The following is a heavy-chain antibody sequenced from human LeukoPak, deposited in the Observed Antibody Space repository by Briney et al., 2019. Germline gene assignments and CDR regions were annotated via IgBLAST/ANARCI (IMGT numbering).Heavy chain of an antibody. D-gene: IGHD6-19*01. CDR2: IWYDGSNK. CDR1: GFTFSSYG. Sequence: GGSLRLSCAASGFTFSSYGMHGVRQAPGKGLEWVAVIWYDGSNKYYADSVKGRFTISRDNSKNTLYLQMNSLRAEDTAVYYCARERQWLATDAFDIWGQGTMVTVSP. CDR3: ARERQWLATDAFDI. V-gene: IGHV3-33*01. J-gene: IGHJ3*02.